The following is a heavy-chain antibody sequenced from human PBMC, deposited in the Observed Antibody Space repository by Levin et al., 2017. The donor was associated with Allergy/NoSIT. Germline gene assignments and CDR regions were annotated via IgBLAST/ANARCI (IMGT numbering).Heavy chain of an antibody. V-gene: IGHV1-2*02. Sequence: AASVKVSCKASGYTFTGYYMHWVRQAPGQGLEWMGWINPNSGGTNYAQKFQGRVTMTRDTSISTAYMELSRLRSDDTAVYYCARAIAAAGSKYYYFDYWGQGTLVTVSS. CDR1: GYTFTGYY. D-gene: IGHD6-13*01. J-gene: IGHJ4*02. CDR2: INPNSGGT. CDR3: ARAIAAAGSKYYYFDY.